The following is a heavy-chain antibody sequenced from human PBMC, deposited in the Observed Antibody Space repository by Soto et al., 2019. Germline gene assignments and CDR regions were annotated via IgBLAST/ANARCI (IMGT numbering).Heavy chain of an antibody. CDR1: GFTFSSYG. CDR2: IWYDGSNK. J-gene: IGHJ5*02. D-gene: IGHD6-13*01. V-gene: IGHV3-33*01. Sequence: GGSLRLSCAASGFTFSSYGMHWVRQAPGKGLEWVAVIWYDGSNKYYADSVKGRFTISRDNSKNTLYLQMNSLRAEDTAVYYCARDSSSWPGGSWFDPWGQGTLVTVLL. CDR3: ARDSSSWPGGSWFDP.